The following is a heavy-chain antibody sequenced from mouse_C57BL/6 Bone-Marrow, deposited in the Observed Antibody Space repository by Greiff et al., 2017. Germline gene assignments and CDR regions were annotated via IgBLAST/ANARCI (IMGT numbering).Heavy chain of an antibody. Sequence: VKVEESGPGLVAPSQSLSITCTVSGFSLTSYAISWVRQPPGKGLEWLGVIWTGGGTHYNSALKSRLSISKDNSKSQVFLKMNSLQTDDTARYXCARNELRQYYFDYWGQGTTLTVAS. CDR1: GFSLTSYA. D-gene: IGHD3-2*02. J-gene: IGHJ2*01. CDR3: ARNELRQYYFDY. CDR2: IWTGGGT. V-gene: IGHV2-9-1*01.